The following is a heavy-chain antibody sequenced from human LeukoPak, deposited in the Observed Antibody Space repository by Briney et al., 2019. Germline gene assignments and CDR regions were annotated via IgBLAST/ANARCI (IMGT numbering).Heavy chain of an antibody. CDR3: AKAGTVFGVVILFDY. V-gene: IGHV3-23*01. D-gene: IGHD3-3*01. CDR1: GFTFSSYA. J-gene: IGHJ4*02. Sequence: GGSLRLSCAASGFTFSSYAMSWVRQAPGKGLEWVSAISGSGDSTYYADSVKGRFTIPRDNSKNTLYLQMNSLRAEDTAVYYCAKAGTVFGVVILFDYWGQGTLVTVSS. CDR2: ISGSGDST.